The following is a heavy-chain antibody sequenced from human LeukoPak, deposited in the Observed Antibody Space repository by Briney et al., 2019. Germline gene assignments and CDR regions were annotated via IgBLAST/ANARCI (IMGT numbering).Heavy chain of an antibody. D-gene: IGHD2/OR15-2a*01. CDR3: ASARGSCHSAECYEYFQH. CDR2: IYRGGST. Sequence: GGSLRLSCTGSGFTVGTTSMSWARQSPGKGLEWVSVIYRGGSTYYADSVNGRFTISRDNSRNSLSLQMNSLRAEDTAFYYCASARGSCHSAECYEYFQHWGQGTLVTVSS. J-gene: IGHJ1*01. CDR1: GFTVGTTS. V-gene: IGHV3-53*01.